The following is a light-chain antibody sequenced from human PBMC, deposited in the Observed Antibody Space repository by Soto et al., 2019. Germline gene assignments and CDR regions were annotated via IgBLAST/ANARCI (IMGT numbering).Light chain of an antibody. V-gene: IGKV3-11*01. CDR3: QQRGIWPHTFA. CDR1: QNINTN. J-gene: IGKJ1*01. CDR2: DAS. Sequence: EIVLTQSPVTLYLSPGEGATLSCKASQNINTNLGWYQQKPGQAPRLLIYDASLRATGIPARFTGSGSGTEFTLTNSRLEPEDYAVYYCQQRGIWPHTFAFGQGTRVEVK.